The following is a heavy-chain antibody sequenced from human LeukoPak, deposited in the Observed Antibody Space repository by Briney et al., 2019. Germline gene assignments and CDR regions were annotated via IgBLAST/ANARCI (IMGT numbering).Heavy chain of an antibody. Sequence: GGSLRLSCAASGFTFSSYAMSWVRQAPGKGLERVSAISGSGGSTYYADSVKGRFTISRDNSKNTLCLQMNSLRAEDTAVYYCAKDGAGYSSGWYFDYWGQGTLVTVSS. CDR3: AKDGAGYSSGWYFDY. J-gene: IGHJ4*02. V-gene: IGHV3-23*01. D-gene: IGHD6-19*01. CDR2: ISGSGGST. CDR1: GFTFSSYA.